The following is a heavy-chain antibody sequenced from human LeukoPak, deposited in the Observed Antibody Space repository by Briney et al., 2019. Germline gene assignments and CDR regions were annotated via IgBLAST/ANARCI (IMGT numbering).Heavy chain of an antibody. CDR1: GGSFSGYH. J-gene: IGHJ4*02. CDR2: INHSGST. Sequence: PSETLSLTCAVYGGSFSGYHWSWIRQPPGKGLEWIGEINHSGSTNYNPSLKSRVTISVDTSKNQFSLKLSSVTAADTAVYYCARWAYSSSWYGVRYFDYWGQGTLVTVSS. D-gene: IGHD6-13*01. V-gene: IGHV4-34*01. CDR3: ARWAYSSSWYGVRYFDY.